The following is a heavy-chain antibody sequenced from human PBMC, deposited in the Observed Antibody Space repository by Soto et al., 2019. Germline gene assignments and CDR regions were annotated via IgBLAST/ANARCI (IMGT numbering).Heavy chain of an antibody. J-gene: IGHJ4*02. CDR1: GFTFTRYS. CDR2: ISSTTNYI. D-gene: IGHD5-12*01. CDR3: ARESVDLSSNLDY. V-gene: IGHV3-21*06. Sequence: EVLLVESGGGLVKPGGSLRLSCAASGFTFTRYSMNWVRQAPGKGLEWVASISSTTNYIYYGESLKGRLTISRDNAKNSMYLQMNTLRAEDTAVYYCARESVDLSSNLDYWGQGTLVTVSS.